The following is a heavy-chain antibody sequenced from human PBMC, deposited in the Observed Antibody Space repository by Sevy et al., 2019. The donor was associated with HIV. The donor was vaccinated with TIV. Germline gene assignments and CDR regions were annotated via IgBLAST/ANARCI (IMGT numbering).Heavy chain of an antibody. J-gene: IGHJ6*02. V-gene: IGHV3-21*01. CDR1: GFTFRSYS. CDR2: ITSSSSFI. CDR3: ARPTSGLSEYEPLDNARFYGKDV. Sequence: GGSLRLSCAASGFTFRSYSMNWVRQAPGRGLEWVSSITSSSSFIFYADSVKGRFTISRDNAKNSLFMQMNGLRAEDTAVYYCARPTSGLSEYEPLDNARFYGKDVWGQGTTVTVSS. D-gene: IGHD1-20*01.